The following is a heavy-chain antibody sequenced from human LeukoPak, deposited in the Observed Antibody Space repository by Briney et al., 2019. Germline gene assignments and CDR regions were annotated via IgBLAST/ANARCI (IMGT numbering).Heavy chain of an antibody. V-gene: IGHV3-23*01. CDR1: GFSLNNYA. CDR3: AKASSRWYSDFDY. D-gene: IGHD6-13*01. J-gene: IGHJ4*02. CDR2: ISASGGTT. Sequence: GGSVKLSWAASGFSLNNYAINWARQATGKGLEWVSAISASGGTTYNSDSVKGRFTISRDSAKNTLYLQINSLRAEDSAVYYCAKASSRWYSDFDYWGRGTLVTVSS.